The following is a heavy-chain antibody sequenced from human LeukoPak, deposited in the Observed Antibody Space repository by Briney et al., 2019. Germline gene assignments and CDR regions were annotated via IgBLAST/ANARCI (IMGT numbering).Heavy chain of an antibody. CDR2: ISSSSSYI. CDR3: AKGRKSYYYGMNV. J-gene: IGHJ6*02. CDR1: GFTFSSYS. V-gene: IGHV3-21*04. Sequence: GGSLRLSCAASGFTFSSYSMNWVRQAPGKGLEWVSSISSSSSYIYYADSVKGRFTISRDNAKNSLYLQMNSLRAEDTAVYHCAKGRKSYYYGMNVWGQGTTVTVSS.